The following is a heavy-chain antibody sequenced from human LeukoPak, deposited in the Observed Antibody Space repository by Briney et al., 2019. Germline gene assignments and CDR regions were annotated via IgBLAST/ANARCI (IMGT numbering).Heavy chain of an antibody. Sequence: PGGSLRLSCAASGFTFDDYAMHWVRQAPGKGLEWVSGISWNSGSIGYADSVKGRFTISRDNAKNSLYLQMNSLRAEDTALYYCAKDIEYYGSGSYPLDYWGQGTLVTVSS. CDR3: AKDIEYYGSGSYPLDY. D-gene: IGHD3-10*01. CDR2: ISWNSGSI. J-gene: IGHJ4*02. V-gene: IGHV3-9*01. CDR1: GFTFDDYA.